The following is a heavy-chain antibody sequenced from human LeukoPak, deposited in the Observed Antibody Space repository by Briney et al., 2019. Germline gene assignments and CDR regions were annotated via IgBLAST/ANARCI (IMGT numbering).Heavy chain of an antibody. CDR2: ISSSSSYI. CDR1: GFTFGDYA. V-gene: IGHV3-21*01. CDR3: ARDLSGSY. Sequence: GGSLRLSCTASGFTFGDYAMSWVRQAPGKGLEWVSSISSSSSYIYYADSVKGRFTISRDNAKNSLYLQMNSLRAEDTAVYYCARDLSGSYWGQGTLVTVSS. J-gene: IGHJ4*02. D-gene: IGHD3-10*01.